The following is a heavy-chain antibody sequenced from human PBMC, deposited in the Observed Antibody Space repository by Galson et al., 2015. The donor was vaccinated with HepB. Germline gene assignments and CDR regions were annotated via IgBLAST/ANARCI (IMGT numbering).Heavy chain of an antibody. Sequence: CAISEDSVSSNSAAWNWIRQSPSRGLERLGRTYYRSKWYNDYAVSVKSRITINPDTSKNQFSLQLNSVTPEDTAVYYCARARGGFWSGFVSRPEDYGMDVWGQGTTVTVSS. CDR1: EDSVSSNSAA. J-gene: IGHJ6*02. CDR3: ARARGGFWSGFVSRPEDYGMDV. CDR2: TYYRSKWYN. V-gene: IGHV6-1*01. D-gene: IGHD3-3*01.